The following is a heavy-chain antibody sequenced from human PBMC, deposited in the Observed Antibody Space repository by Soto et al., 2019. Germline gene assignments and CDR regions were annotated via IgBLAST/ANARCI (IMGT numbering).Heavy chain of an antibody. J-gene: IGHJ6*02. V-gene: IGHV6-1*01. CDR3: ARGEEDSDYYYYGMEV. Sequence: PSQTLSLTCVGSGDTVSSNSVAWNWVRPSPSRGLEWLGRTYYRSRWYSDYAVSVRSRIDINADTSKNQVSLQLNSVTPEDTAVYYCARGEEDSDYYYYGMEVWRQGTTVTVSS. CDR1: GDTVSSNSVA. D-gene: IGHD3-10*01. CDR2: TYYRSRWYS.